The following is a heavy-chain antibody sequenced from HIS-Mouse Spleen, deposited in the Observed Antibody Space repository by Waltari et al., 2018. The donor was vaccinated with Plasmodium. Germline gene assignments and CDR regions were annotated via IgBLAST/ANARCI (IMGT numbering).Heavy chain of an antibody. CDR3: AKDRKYSSSRGAFDI. Sequence: EVQLVYSGGGLVQPGWSLRMSCAASGFTCADYVIDRVRQAPGKGLEWVSGISWNSGSIGYADSVKGRFTISRDNAKNSLYLQMNSLRAEDTALYYCAKDRKYSSSRGAFDIWGQGTMVTVSS. CDR2: ISWNSGSI. J-gene: IGHJ3*02. CDR1: GFTCADYV. D-gene: IGHD6-6*01. V-gene: IGHV3-9*01.